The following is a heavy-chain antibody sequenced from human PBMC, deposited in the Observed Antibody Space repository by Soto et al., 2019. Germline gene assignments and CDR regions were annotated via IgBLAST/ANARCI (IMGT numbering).Heavy chain of an antibody. J-gene: IGHJ6*02. D-gene: IGHD4-4*01. V-gene: IGHV3-33*01. CDR3: ARDKAVRYYYYGMDV. Sequence: LRLSCAASGFTFSSYGMHWVRQAPGKGLEWVAVIWYDGSNKYYADSVKGRFTISRDNSKNTLYLQMNSLRAEDTAVYYCARDKAVRYYYYGMDVWGQGTTVTVSS. CDR2: IWYDGSNK. CDR1: GFTFSSYG.